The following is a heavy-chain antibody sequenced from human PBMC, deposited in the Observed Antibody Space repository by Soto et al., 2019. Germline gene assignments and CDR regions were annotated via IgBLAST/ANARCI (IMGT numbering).Heavy chain of an antibody. V-gene: IGHV1-46*01. CDR3: ARDRQGTYTIFGVVTPRHGMDV. D-gene: IGHD3-3*01. CDR2: INPSGGST. CDR1: GYTFTRYY. Sequence: ASVKVSCKASGYTFTRYYMHWVRQAPGQGLEWMGIINPSGGSTSYAQKFQGRVTMTRDTSTSTVYMELSSLRSEDTAVYYCARDRQGTYTIFGVVTPRHGMDVWGQGTTVTVSS. J-gene: IGHJ6*02.